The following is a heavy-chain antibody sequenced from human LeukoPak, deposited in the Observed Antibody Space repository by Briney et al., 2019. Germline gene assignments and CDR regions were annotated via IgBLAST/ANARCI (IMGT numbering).Heavy chain of an antibody. V-gene: IGHV1-8*01. Sequence: ASVMVSCKASGDAFTSYDFYWVRQATGQGLEWMGWMNPNNGNTGYAQKFQGRVTMTRNTSISTAYMELSSLRSEDKAVYYCARGRRGGGYNSYYWGQGTLVTVSS. CDR3: ARGRRGGGYNSYY. D-gene: IGHD5-24*01. CDR2: MNPNNGNT. CDR1: GDAFTSYD. J-gene: IGHJ4*02.